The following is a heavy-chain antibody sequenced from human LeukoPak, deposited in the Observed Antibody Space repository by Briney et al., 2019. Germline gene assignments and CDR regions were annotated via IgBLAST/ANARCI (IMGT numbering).Heavy chain of an antibody. CDR1: GFTFSSYS. D-gene: IGHD6-6*01. J-gene: IGHJ4*02. CDR3: AKWEYSSSPGFDY. CDR2: ISSSSSTI. V-gene: IGHV3-48*04. Sequence: PGGSLRLSCAASGFTFSSYSMNWVRQAPGKGLEWVSYISSSSSTIYYADSVKGRLSISRDNSKNTLYLQMNSLRAEDTAVYYCAKWEYSSSPGFDYWGQGTLVTVSS.